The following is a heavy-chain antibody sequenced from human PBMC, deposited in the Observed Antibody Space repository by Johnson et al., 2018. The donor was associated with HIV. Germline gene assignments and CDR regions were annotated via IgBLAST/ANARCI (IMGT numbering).Heavy chain of an antibody. D-gene: IGHD6-19*01. Sequence: QVQLVESGGGLVQPGGSLRLSCAASAFTFRSYSMHWVRQAPGKGLEWVAVISYDGSNKYYAASVKGRFTISRDNSKNTLYLQMNSLRAEDTAVYYCARVQWLILDAFDIWGQGTMVTVSS. J-gene: IGHJ3*02. V-gene: IGHV3-30-3*01. CDR3: ARVQWLILDAFDI. CDR1: AFTFRSYS. CDR2: ISYDGSNK.